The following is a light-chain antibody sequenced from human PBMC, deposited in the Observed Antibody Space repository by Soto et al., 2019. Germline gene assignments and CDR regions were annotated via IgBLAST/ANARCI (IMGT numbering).Light chain of an antibody. J-gene: IGKJ1*01. CDR2: DVS. CDR3: QQYEAVVT. V-gene: IGKV3-20*01. CDR1: QNIPDTY. Sequence: EIVLTQSPGTLSLSPGDRATLSCRASQNIPDTYLAWYQQKPGQAPSLLIYDVSTRAPGIPDRFSGSGSGTDFTLTISRLEPEDVAVYYCQQYEAVVTFGQGTKVEI.